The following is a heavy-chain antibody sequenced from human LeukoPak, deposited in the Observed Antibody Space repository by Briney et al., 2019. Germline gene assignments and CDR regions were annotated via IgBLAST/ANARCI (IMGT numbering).Heavy chain of an antibody. D-gene: IGHD6-19*01. V-gene: IGHV4-59*01. Sequence: SETLSLTCTVSGGSLSSYYWSWIRQPPGKGLEWIGYIYYSGSTNYNPSLKSRVTISVDTSKNQFSLKLSSVTAADTAVYYCARGGEDISGRYDYWGQGTLVTVSS. J-gene: IGHJ4*02. CDR1: GGSLSSYY. CDR3: ARGGEDISGRYDY. CDR2: IYYSGST.